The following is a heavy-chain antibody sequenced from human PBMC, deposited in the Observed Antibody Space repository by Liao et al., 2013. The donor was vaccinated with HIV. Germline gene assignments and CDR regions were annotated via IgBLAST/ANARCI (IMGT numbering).Heavy chain of an antibody. CDR1: GASISTFH. V-gene: IGHV4-4*07. CDR2: VLPSGTT. J-gene: IGHJ6*03. CDR3: ARTHYGILTGYSWDYYYYYMDV. Sequence: QVQLQESGPGLVKPSETLSLTCTVSGASISTFHWSWIRQSAGGRLEWIGRVLPSGTTKSNPSLESRLTMSIDTSTNQFSLRLSSVTAADTAVYYCARTHYGILTGYSWDYYYYYMDVWGKGTTVTVSS. D-gene: IGHD3-9*01.